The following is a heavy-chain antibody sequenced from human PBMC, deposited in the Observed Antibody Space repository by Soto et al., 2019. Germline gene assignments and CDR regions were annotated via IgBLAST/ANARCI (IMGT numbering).Heavy chain of an antibody. J-gene: IGHJ5*02. Sequence: ASVKVSCKASGYTFTSYGISWVRQAPGQGLEWMGWISAYNGNTNYAQKLQGRVTMTTDTSTSTAYMELRSLRSDDTAVYYCARDMFITMVRGVMRGHTHNWFDPWGQGTLVTVSS. CDR1: GYTFTSYG. V-gene: IGHV1-18*01. CDR3: ARDMFITMVRGVMRGHTHNWFDP. CDR2: ISAYNGNT. D-gene: IGHD3-10*01.